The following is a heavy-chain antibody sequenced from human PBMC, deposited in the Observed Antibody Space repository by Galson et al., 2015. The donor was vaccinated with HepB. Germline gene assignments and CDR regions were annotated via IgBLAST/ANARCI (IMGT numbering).Heavy chain of an antibody. J-gene: IGHJ3*02. V-gene: IGHV1-46*01. CDR1: GYTFTSYY. D-gene: IGHD3-9*01. CDR3: AAPGDILTGPAGAFDI. CDR2: INPSGGST. Sequence: SAKVSCKASGYTFTSYYMHWVRQAPGQGLEWMGIINPSGGSTSYAQKFQGRVTMTRDTSTSTVYMELSSLRSEDTAVYYCAAPGDILTGPAGAFDIWGQGTMVTVSS.